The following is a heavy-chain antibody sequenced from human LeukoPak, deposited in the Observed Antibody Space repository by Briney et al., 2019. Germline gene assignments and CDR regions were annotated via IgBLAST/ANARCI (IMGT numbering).Heavy chain of an antibody. CDR2: ISWNSGSI. V-gene: IGHV3-9*01. CDR1: GFTFDDYA. CDR3: AKDTNDYGDYGAFDI. J-gene: IGHJ3*02. Sequence: GGSLRLSCAASGFTFDDYAMHWVRQAPGKSLEWVSGISWNSGSIGYADSVKGRFTISRDNAKNSLYLQMNSLRAEDTALYYCAKDTNDYGDYGAFDIWGQGTMVTVSS. D-gene: IGHD4-17*01.